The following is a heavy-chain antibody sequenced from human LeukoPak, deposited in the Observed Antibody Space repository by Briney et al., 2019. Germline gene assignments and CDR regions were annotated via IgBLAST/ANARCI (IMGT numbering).Heavy chain of an antibody. CDR3: AEGFYGDYPFDY. D-gene: IGHD4-17*01. V-gene: IGHV1-2*02. J-gene: IGHJ4*02. CDR1: GYTFTGYY. Sequence: ASVKVSCKASGYTFTGYYMHWVRQAPAQGLEWMGWIKPNSGGTNYAQKFQGRVTMTRDMSISTAYVELSRLRSDDTAVYYCAEGFYGDYPFDYWGQGTLVTVSS. CDR2: IKPNSGGT.